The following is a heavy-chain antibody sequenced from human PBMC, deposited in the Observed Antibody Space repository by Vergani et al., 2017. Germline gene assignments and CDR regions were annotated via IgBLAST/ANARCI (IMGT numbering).Heavy chain of an antibody. CDR3: ARDLVGGSYPDY. J-gene: IGHJ4*02. CDR2: ISSSSSYI. D-gene: IGHD1-26*01. V-gene: IGHV3-21*01. Sequence: EVQLVESGGGLVKPGGSLRLSCAASGFTFSSYSMNWVRQGPGKGLEWVSSISSSSSYIYYADSVKGRFTISRDNAKNSLYLQMNSLRAEDTAVYYCARDLVGGSYPDYWGQGTLVTVSS. CDR1: GFTFSSYS.